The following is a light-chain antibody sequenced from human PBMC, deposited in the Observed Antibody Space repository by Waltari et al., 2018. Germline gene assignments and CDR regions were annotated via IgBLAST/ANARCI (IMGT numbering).Light chain of an antibody. CDR2: EVN. CDR1: SSDVGAYNY. V-gene: IGLV2-14*01. CDR3: SSPTSSSTLV. J-gene: IGLJ3*02. Sequence: QSALTQPASVSGSPGQSITISCTGTSSDVGAYNYVSWYQQHPDNAPKLIISEVNNRPSGVSHLSSGSKSGNTASLTIAGLQAEDDADYYCSSPTSSSTLVFGGGTKLTVL.